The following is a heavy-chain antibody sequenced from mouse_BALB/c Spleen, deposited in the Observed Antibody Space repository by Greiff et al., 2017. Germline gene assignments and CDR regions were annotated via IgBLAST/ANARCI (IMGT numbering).Heavy chain of an antibody. CDR1: GFSLTSYG. CDR2: IWADGNT. V-gene: IGHV2-9*02. D-gene: IGHD2-4*01. Sequence: VQLVESGPGLVAPSQSLSITCTGSGFSLTSYGVHWVRQPPGKGLEWLGVIWADGNTNYYSALMSRLSISKDNSNSQVFLKMNSLQTDDTAMYYCARVIYDYLYAMDYWGQGTSVTVSS. J-gene: IGHJ4*01. CDR3: ARVIYDYLYAMDY.